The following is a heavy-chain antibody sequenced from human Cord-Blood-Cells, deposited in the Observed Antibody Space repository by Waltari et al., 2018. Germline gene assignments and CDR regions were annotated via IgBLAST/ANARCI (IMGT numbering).Heavy chain of an antibody. Sequence: QVQLVQSGAEVKKPGSSVKVSCKASGGTFSRHAISWVRQDPGQGLEWMGGIIPIFGTANYAQKFQGRVTITADESTSTAYMELSSLRSEDTAVYYCASGGDDYGDYYFDYWGQGTLVTVSS. CDR1: GGTFSRHA. D-gene: IGHD4-17*01. J-gene: IGHJ4*02. V-gene: IGHV1-69*01. CDR3: ASGGDDYGDYYFDY. CDR2: IIPIFGTA.